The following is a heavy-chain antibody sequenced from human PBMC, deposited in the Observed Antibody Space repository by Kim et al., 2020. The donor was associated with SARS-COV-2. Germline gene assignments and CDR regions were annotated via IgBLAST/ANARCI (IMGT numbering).Heavy chain of an antibody. CDR3: ARIRVVADAFDI. Sequence: YADPVKGRFTISRGNSRNTLYLQMNSRRAEDTAVYYCARIRVVADAFDIWGQGTMVTVSS. D-gene: IGHD2-15*01. J-gene: IGHJ3*02. V-gene: IGHV3-30*01.